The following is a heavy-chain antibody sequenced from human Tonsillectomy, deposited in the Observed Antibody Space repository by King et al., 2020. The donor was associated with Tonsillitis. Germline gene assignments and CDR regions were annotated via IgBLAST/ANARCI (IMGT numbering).Heavy chain of an antibody. V-gene: IGHV3-33*01. Sequence: VQLVESGGGVVQPGRSLRLSCAASGFTFSSYGMHWVRQAPGKGLEWVAVIWDDGSNKYYADSVKGRFTISRDNSKNTLYLQMNSLRAEDTAVYYCARDDVGIDPWGQGTLVTVSS. CDR1: GFTFSSYG. D-gene: IGHD2-15*01. CDR2: IWDDGSNK. J-gene: IGHJ5*02. CDR3: ARDDVGIDP.